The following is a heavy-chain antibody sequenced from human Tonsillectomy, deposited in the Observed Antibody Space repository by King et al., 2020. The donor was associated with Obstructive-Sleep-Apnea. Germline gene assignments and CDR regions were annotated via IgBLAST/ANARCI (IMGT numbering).Heavy chain of an antibody. V-gene: IGHV5-51*01. Sequence: VQLVESGAEVKKPGESLKISCKGSGYSFTSYWIGWVRQMPGKGLEWMVSIYPGDSDTRYSPSFQGQVTIQANKSIGTAYLQWSSLKASDTAMYYCARLPDYYDSSGLDDYWGQGTLVTVSS. CDR3: ARLPDYYDSSGLDDY. D-gene: IGHD3-22*01. CDR2: IYPGDSDT. J-gene: IGHJ4*02. CDR1: GYSFTSYW.